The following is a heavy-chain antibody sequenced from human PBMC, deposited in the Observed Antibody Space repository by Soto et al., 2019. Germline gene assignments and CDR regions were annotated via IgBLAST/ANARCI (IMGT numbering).Heavy chain of an antibody. Sequence: EVQLVESGGGLVKPGGSLRLSCVASGFIFSSYNMNWVRQAPGKGLEWVSSISSSSSYIYYVDSVKGRFTISRDNAKNSLYLQMNSLRAEDTAVYYCAYGSSNWFDPWGQGTLVTVSS. CDR2: ISSSSSYI. V-gene: IGHV3-21*01. CDR3: AYGSSNWFDP. D-gene: IGHD3-10*01. CDR1: GFIFSSYN. J-gene: IGHJ5*02.